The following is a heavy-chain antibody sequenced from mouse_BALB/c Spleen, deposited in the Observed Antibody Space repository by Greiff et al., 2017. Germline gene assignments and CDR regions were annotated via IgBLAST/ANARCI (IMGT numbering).Heavy chain of an antibody. V-gene: IGHV14-1*02. D-gene: IGHD2-2*01. CDR3: ARWDGYGAY. CDR2: IDPENGNT. CDR1: GFNIKDYY. J-gene: IGHJ3*01. Sequence: EVQLQQSGAELVRPGALVKLSCKASGFNIKDYYMHWVKQRPEQGLEWIGWIDPENGNTIYDPKFQGKASITADTSSNTAYLQLSSLTSEDTAVYYCARWDGYGAYWGQGTLVTVSA.